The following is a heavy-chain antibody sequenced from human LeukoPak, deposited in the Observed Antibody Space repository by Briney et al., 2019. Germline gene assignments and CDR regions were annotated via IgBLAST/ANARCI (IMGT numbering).Heavy chain of an antibody. J-gene: IGHJ4*02. D-gene: IGHD3-10*01. CDR2: IYPGDSHT. CDR3: ARHNNYYAAGGSYFDS. Sequence: GESLKISCKGSGYNFTNHWIAWVRQMPGKGLEWMGIIYPGDSHTRYSPSFQGQVTMSADKSISTAYLQWGSLKASDTAMYYCARHNNYYAAGGSYFDSWGQGSLVTVSS. V-gene: IGHV5-51*01. CDR1: GYNFTNHW.